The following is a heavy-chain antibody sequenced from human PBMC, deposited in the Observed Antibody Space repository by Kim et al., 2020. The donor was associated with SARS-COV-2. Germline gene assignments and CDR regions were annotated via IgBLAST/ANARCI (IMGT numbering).Heavy chain of an antibody. CDR3: ARLSYTSGTDY. CDR1: GYNFTNYW. CDR2: IDPSDSYT. V-gene: IGHV5-10-1*01. Sequence: GESLKISCKGSGYNFTNYWIAWVRQIPGKGLEWMGRIDPSDSYTNYSPSFQGHVTISIDKSISTASLQWSSLTASDTAMYYCARLSYTSGTDYWGQGTLVTVSS. J-gene: IGHJ4*02. D-gene: IGHD1-1*01.